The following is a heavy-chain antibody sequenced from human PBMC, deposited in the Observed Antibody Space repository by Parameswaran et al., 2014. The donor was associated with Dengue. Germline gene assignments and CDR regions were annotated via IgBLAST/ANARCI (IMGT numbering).Heavy chain of an antibody. CDR2: IESYGST. CDR3: ARARRVTWELPKFDAFDI. J-gene: IGHJ3*02. Sequence: RWIRQPPGKGLEWIGEIESYGSTNYNPSLKSRVTISVDTSKNQFSLKLSSVTAADTAVYYCARARRVTWELPKFDAFDIWGQGTMVTVSS. D-gene: IGHD1-26*01. V-gene: IGHV4-34*01.